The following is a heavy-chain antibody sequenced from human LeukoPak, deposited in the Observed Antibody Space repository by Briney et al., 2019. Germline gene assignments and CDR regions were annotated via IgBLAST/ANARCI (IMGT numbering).Heavy chain of an antibody. CDR1: GGSISSYH. CDR3: ARSYGAGNYFDY. J-gene: IGHJ4*02. Sequence: SETLSLTCTASGGSISSYHWSWIRQPPGKGLEWIGYIYYSGSANYNPSLKSRVTISVDTSKNQFSLRLNSVTAADTAVYYCARSYGAGNYFDYWGQGTLVTVSS. D-gene: IGHD3-10*01. V-gene: IGHV4-59*01. CDR2: IYYSGSA.